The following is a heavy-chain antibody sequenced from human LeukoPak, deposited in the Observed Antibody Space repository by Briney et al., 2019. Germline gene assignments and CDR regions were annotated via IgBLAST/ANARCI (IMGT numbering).Heavy chain of an antibody. CDR2: IYNSGST. J-gene: IGHJ4*02. CDR1: GGSINDYY. Sequence: SETLSLTCTVSGGSINDYYCTWIRQPPGKGLEWIGYIYNSGSTNYNPSLKSRVTISLDTSKNQFSLNLTSVTAADTAVYYCARAPPPSPGYSYRLIKYYFDYWSQGTLVTVSS. CDR3: ARAPPPSPGYSYRLIKYYFDY. V-gene: IGHV4-59*01. D-gene: IGHD5-18*01.